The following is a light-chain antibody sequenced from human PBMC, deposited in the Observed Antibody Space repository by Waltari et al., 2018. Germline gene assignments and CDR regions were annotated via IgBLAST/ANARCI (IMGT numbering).Light chain of an antibody. V-gene: IGLV2-23*01. CDR1: STDVGAFNL. CDR3: CSFAGRSTWV. J-gene: IGLJ1*01. Sequence: QSALTQPAPVSGSPRQSLAPSFTGDSTDVGAFNLLSWYQQHPGQAPKLIIYEATKRPSGVSNRFSGSKSGNMASLTISGLQAEDEAEYYCCSFAGRSTWVFGTGTKVTVL. CDR2: EAT.